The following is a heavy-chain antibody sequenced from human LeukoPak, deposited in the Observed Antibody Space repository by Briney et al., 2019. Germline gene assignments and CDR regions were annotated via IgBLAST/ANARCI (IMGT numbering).Heavy chain of an antibody. Sequence: SETLSLTCAVYGGSFSGYYWSWIRQPPGKGLEWIGEINHSGSTNYNPSLKSRVTISVDTSKNQFSLKLGSVTAADTAVYYCARGRVSSGWYFDYWGQGTLVTVSS. CDR1: GGSFSGYY. CDR2: INHSGST. J-gene: IGHJ4*02. CDR3: ARGRVSSGWYFDY. D-gene: IGHD6-19*01. V-gene: IGHV4-34*01.